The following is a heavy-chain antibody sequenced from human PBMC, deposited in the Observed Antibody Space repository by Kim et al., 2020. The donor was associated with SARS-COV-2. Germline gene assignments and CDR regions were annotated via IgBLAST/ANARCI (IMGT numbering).Heavy chain of an antibody. Sequence: TPALKDRVPISVDTAKNQFSLELSLVTAADTAVYYCARPSPATTVTGFDYWGQGTLVTVSS. J-gene: IGHJ4*02. V-gene: IGHV4-39*01. D-gene: IGHD4-17*01. CDR3: ARPSPATTVTGFDY.